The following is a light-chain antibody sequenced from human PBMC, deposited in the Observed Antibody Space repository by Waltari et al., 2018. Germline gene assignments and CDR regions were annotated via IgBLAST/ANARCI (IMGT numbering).Light chain of an antibody. Sequence: QSVLTQPPSASGAPGQTVTLSCSGRSSKLGTNAVTRYQRLPGMAPKLVIFDNNQRSSGVPDRFSGSKSGTSASLAISGLQSEDEADYFCASWDDSLNGPVFGGGTKLTVL. CDR2: DNN. CDR1: SSKLGTNA. V-gene: IGLV1-44*01. J-gene: IGLJ2*01. CDR3: ASWDDSLNGPV.